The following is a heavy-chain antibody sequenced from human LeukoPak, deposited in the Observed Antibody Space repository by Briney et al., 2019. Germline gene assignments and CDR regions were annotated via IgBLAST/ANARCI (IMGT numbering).Heavy chain of an antibody. CDR3: ARPYSNWAYDAFDI. CDR1: GYSISSAYY. Sequence: SETLSLTCTVSGYSISSAYYWGWIRQHPGKGLEWIATISHTGISYYNPSLKSRATISVDTSKNHFSLRLPSVTAADTALYYCARPYSNWAYDAFDIWGQGTMVTVSS. D-gene: IGHD7-27*01. V-gene: IGHV4-38-2*02. CDR2: ISHTGIS. J-gene: IGHJ3*02.